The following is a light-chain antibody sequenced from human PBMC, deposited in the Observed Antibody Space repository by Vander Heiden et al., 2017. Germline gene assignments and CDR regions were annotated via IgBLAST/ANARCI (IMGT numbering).Light chain of an antibody. CDR3: AAWDDSLSAWV. CDR1: SSNVGTNF. CDR2: TSD. J-gene: IGLJ3*02. Sequence: QSVLTQPPSASGPPGQSVTISCSGTSSNVGTNFVFWYYQFPGTAPKLLIYTSDQRPSGVADRFSGSKSGTSASLGISGLRSEDEADYYCAAWDDSLSAWVFGGGTKLTVL. V-gene: IGLV1-47*02.